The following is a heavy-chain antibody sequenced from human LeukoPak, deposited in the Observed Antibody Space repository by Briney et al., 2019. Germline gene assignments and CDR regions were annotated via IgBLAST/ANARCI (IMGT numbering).Heavy chain of an antibody. CDR2: ILYDGSNK. CDR1: GFTFSSYG. D-gene: IGHD5-12*01. V-gene: IGHV3-30*18. J-gene: IGHJ4*02. CDR3: AKDRNIVATIGYY. Sequence: GRSLRLSCAASGFTFSSYGMHWVRQAPGKGLELVAVILYDGSNKYYADTEKVRFTISRDNYKNTMYRQMISLRAEDTAVYYCAKDRNIVATIGYYWGQRTLVTVSS.